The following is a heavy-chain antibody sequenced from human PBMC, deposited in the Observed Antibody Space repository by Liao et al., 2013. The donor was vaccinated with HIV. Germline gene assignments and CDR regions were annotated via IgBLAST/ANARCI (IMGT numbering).Heavy chain of an antibody. CDR1: GGSMTGHY. J-gene: IGHJ4*02. V-gene: IGHV4-59*11. CDR2: IYYTGIT. D-gene: IGHD2-15*01. Sequence: QVQLQESGSGLVKPSETLSLTCTVSGGSMTGHYWSWIRQTPGKGLEWIGYIYYTGITNYNPSLKGRGTISIDTSKSQFSLELSSATAADTAVYYCSRGGSGYYFDYWGQGKTGQRHR. CDR3: SRGGSGYYFDY.